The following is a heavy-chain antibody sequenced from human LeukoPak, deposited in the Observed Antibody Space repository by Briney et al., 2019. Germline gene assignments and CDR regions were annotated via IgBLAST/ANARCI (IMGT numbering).Heavy chain of an antibody. D-gene: IGHD5-24*01. J-gene: IGHJ4*02. CDR2: IYYSGST. Sequence: SETLSLTCTVSGGSISSYYWSWIRQPPGKGLKWIGYIYYSGSTNYNPSLKSRVTISVDTSKNQFSLKLSSVTAADTAVYYCARVGGYNSPPILWGQGSLVTVSS. CDR1: GGSISSYY. CDR3: ARVGGYNSPPIL. V-gene: IGHV4-59*01.